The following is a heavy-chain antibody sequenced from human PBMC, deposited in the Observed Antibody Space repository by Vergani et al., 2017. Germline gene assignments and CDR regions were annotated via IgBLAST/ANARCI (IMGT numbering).Heavy chain of an antibody. V-gene: IGHV3-30*03. D-gene: IGHD1-1*01. CDR2: ISYDGTQK. CDR3: ATKSCGTPGCQIGYFRE. Sequence: QVHLVESGGGVVQPGRSLRLSCVVPGFTSSYYGMHWVRQAPGKGVEWVAVISYDGTQKYYADSVKGRFTISRDNSKSTLYLQMNSLRTEDTAVYYCATKSCGTPGCQIGYFREWGQGTLVTVSS. CDR1: GFTSSYYG. J-gene: IGHJ1*01.